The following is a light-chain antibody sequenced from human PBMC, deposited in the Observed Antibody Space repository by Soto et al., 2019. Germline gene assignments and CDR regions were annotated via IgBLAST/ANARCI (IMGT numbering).Light chain of an antibody. J-gene: IGKJ2*01. CDR2: GAS. Sequence: EIVLTQSPGTLSLSPGERATLSWRASQSVSSSYLAWYQQKPGQAPRLLIYGASSRATGIPDRFSGSGSGTDFTLTISRLETEDLAVYYCQQYGSSPWNTFGKGTKLELK. V-gene: IGKV3-20*01. CDR1: QSVSSSY. CDR3: QQYGSSPWNT.